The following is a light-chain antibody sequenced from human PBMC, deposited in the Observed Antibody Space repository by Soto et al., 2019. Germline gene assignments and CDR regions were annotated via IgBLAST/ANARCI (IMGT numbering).Light chain of an antibody. CDR3: QQYVSSPRT. Sequence: IVLTQSPGTLSLSPGDRATLSCRASQTVRNNYLAWYQQKPGQAPRLLIYGASSRATGIPDRFSGSGSGTDFTLTISSLEPEDFAVYYCQQYVSSPRTFGQGTKVDIK. CDR2: GAS. CDR1: QTVRNNY. J-gene: IGKJ1*01. V-gene: IGKV3-20*01.